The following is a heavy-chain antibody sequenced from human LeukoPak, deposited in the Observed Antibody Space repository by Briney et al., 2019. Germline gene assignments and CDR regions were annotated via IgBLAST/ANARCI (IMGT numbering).Heavy chain of an antibody. CDR2: INHSGST. D-gene: IGHD5-18*01. CDR1: GGSFSGYY. CDR3: ARQTWIQLWLGPDAFDI. V-gene: IGHV4-34*01. Sequence: TSETLSLTCAVYGGSFSGYYWSWIRQPPGKGLEWIGEINHSGSTNYNPSLKSRVTISVDTSKNQFSLKLSSVTAADTAVYYCARQTWIQLWLGPDAFDIWGQGTMVTVSS. J-gene: IGHJ3*02.